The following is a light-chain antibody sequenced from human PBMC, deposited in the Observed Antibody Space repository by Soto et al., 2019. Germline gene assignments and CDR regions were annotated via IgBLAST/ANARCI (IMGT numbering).Light chain of an antibody. CDR2: DAS. CDR3: QQYNSYSPWT. J-gene: IGKJ1*01. CDR1: QSISSG. V-gene: IGKV1-5*01. Sequence: IQMTQSPSSLSASVVDRVTITCRASQSISSGLAWYQQKPGKAPKLLIYDASSLESGVPSRFGGSGSGTELTLTISSLLPDDFATYYCQQYNSYSPWTFGQGTKVDIK.